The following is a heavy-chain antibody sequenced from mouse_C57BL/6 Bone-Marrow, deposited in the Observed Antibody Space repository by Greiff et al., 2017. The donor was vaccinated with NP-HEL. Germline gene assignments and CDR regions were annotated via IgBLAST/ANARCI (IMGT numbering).Heavy chain of an antibody. CDR1: GFTFSDYG. D-gene: IGHD1-1*01. V-gene: IGHV5-17*01. CDR3: ARHYYGSRFYAMDY. Sequence: EVKLVESGGGLVKPGGSLKLSCAASGFTFSDYGMHWVRQAPGKGLEWVAYICSGSSTTYYADTVKGRFTISRDKATNTLYLQMTSLRSEDTAMYYCARHYYGSRFYAMDYWGQGTSVTVSS. J-gene: IGHJ4*01. CDR2: ICSGSSTT.